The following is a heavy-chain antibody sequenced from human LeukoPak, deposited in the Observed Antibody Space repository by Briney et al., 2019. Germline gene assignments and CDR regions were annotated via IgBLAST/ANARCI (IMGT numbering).Heavy chain of an antibody. V-gene: IGHV3-7*01. CDR1: GFTFSSYW. D-gene: IGHD6-25*01. Sequence: GGSLRLSCAASGFTFSSYWMSWVRQAPGKGLEWVANIKQDGSEKYYVDSVKGRFTISRDNAKNSLYLQMNSLRAEDTAVYYCAREYSSGWAYYYYYMDVWGKGTTVTISS. CDR3: AREYSSGWAYYYYYMDV. J-gene: IGHJ6*03. CDR2: IKQDGSEK.